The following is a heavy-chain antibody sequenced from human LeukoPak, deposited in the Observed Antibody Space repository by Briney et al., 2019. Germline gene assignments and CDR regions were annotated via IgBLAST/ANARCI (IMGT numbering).Heavy chain of an antibody. V-gene: IGHV1-2*02. D-gene: IGHD3-10*01. J-gene: IGHJ4*02. CDR1: GYTFTGYY. CDR2: INPNSGGT. CDR3: ARETYYYGSGGAY. Sequence: ASVKVSCKASGYTFTGYYMHWVRQAPGQGLEWMGWINPNSGGTNYAQKFQGRVTMTRDTSISTAYMELSSLRSEDTAVYYCARETYYYGSGGAYWGQGTLVTVSS.